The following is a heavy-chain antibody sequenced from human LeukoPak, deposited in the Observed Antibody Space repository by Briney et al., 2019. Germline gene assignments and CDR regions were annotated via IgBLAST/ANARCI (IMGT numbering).Heavy chain of an antibody. V-gene: IGHV1-2*02. Sequence: ASVKVSCKASGYTFTGYYMHWVRQAPGQGLEWMGWINPNSGGTNYAQKFQGRVTMTRDTSISTAYMELSRLRSDDTAVYYCARGDIVVVTPAIRDYFYYMDVWGKGTTVTVSS. CDR2: INPNSGGT. J-gene: IGHJ6*03. D-gene: IGHD2-2*02. CDR3: ARGDIVVVTPAIRDYFYYMDV. CDR1: GYTFTGYY.